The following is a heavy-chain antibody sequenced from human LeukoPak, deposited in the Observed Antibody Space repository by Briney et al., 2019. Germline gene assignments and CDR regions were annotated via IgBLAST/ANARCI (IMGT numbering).Heavy chain of an antibody. V-gene: IGHV1-69*05. J-gene: IGHJ4*02. CDR3: ARGAGSSWYMDYFDY. Sequence: SVRVSCKASGGTFSSYAISWVRQAPGQGLEWMGRIIPIFGTANYAQKFQGRVTITTDESTSTAYMELSSLRSEDTAVYYCARGAGSSWYMDYFDYWGLGTLVTVSS. CDR2: IIPIFGTA. D-gene: IGHD6-13*01. CDR1: GGTFSSYA.